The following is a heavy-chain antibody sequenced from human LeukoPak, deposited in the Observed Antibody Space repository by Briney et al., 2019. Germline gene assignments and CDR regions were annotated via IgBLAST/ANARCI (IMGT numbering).Heavy chain of an antibody. CDR1: GGSISSSSYY. CDR3: AKKYSTGLDP. D-gene: IGHD1-26*01. J-gene: IGHJ5*02. CDR2: IYYSGST. V-gene: IGHV4-39*07. Sequence: SETLSLTCTVSGGSISSSSYYWGWIRQPPGKGLEWIGSIYYSGSTYYNPSLKSRVTISVDTSKNQFSLKLSSVTAADTAVYYCAKKYSTGLDPWGQGTLVTVSS.